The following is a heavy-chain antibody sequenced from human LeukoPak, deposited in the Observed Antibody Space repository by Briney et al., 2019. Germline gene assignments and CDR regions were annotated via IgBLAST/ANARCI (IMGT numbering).Heavy chain of an antibody. J-gene: IGHJ6*03. CDR1: GFTFSDYY. D-gene: IGHD3-22*01. CDR2: ISSSGSTI. CDR3: ARLYYYDSSGYPGDGVGYYYYMDV. Sequence: AGGSLRLSCAASGFTFSDYYMSWIRQAPGKGLEWVSYISSSGSTIYYADSVKGRFTISRDDAKNSLYLQMNSLRAEDTAVYYCARLYYYDSSGYPGDGVGYYYYMDVWGKGTTVTISS. V-gene: IGHV3-11*01.